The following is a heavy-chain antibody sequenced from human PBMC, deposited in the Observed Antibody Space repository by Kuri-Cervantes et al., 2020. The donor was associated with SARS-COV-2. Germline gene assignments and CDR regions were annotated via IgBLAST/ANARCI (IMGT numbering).Heavy chain of an antibody. V-gene: IGHV4-4*02. D-gene: IGHD2-8*01. CDR2: TYRTGST. CDR1: GGSFSIDTC. CDR3: AIDAGIKRSKLLVPPRYDYYGMDV. Sequence: SETLSPTCALFGGSFSIDTCWSWVRQPPGKGMEWIGETYRTGSTNLNPSLTRRVTILVDESMNPFSLKLRSVPAADTAVYFCAIDAGIKRSKLLVPPRYDYYGMDVWGRGTTVTVSS. J-gene: IGHJ6*02.